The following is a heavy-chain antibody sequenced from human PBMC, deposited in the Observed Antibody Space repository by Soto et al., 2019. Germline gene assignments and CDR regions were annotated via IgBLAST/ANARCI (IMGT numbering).Heavy chain of an antibody. J-gene: IGHJ6*02. V-gene: IGHV1-18*01. Sequence: RLEWMGWISAYNGNTNYAQKLQGRVTMTTDTSTSTAHMELRSLRSDDTAVYFCARYYDDSSGYSGATAIWVQGTTVTV. D-gene: IGHD3-22*01. CDR3: ARYYDDSSGYSGATAI. CDR2: ISAYNGNT.